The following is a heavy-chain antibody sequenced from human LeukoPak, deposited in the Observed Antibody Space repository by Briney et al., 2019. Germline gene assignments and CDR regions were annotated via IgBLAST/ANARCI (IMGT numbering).Heavy chain of an antibody. CDR2: IYYSGNT. D-gene: IGHD2-2*01. CDR1: GGSIISDYYY. J-gene: IGHJ6*02. CDR3: ARQSSYHWSGGMDV. V-gene: IGHV4-39*01. Sequence: SETLSLTCTISGGSIISDYYYWAWIRRPPGKGLEWLGSIYYSGNTYYNPYLKSRLTISADTSKSHFSLRLSSVTAAETAVYHCARQSSYHWSGGMDVWGQGTTVTVS.